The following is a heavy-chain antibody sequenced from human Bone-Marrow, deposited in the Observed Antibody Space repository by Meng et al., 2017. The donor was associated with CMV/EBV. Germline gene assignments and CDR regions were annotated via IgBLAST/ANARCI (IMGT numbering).Heavy chain of an antibody. J-gene: IGHJ4*02. Sequence: GSLRLSCTVSGGSISSYYWSWIRQPPGKGLEWIGYIYYSGSTNYNPSLKSRVTISVDTSKNQFSLKLSSVTAAETAVYYCARGGLRLGYWGQGTLVTVSS. D-gene: IGHD4-17*01. CDR2: IYYSGST. CDR3: ARGGLRLGY. CDR1: GGSISSYY. V-gene: IGHV4-59*01.